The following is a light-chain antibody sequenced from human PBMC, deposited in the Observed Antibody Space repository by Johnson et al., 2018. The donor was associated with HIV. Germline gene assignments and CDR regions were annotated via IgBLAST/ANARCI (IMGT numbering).Light chain of an antibody. J-gene: IGLJ1*01. V-gene: IGLV1-51*01. Sequence: QSVLTQPPSVSAAPGQKVTVSCSGSSSNIGNNFVSWYQQVPGTAPKLLIYDNNKRPSGIPDRFSGSKSGTSATLGITGLQTGDEADYYCGTWDSSRSDYVFGTGTKVTVV. CDR3: GTWDSSRSDYV. CDR1: SSNIGNNF. CDR2: DNN.